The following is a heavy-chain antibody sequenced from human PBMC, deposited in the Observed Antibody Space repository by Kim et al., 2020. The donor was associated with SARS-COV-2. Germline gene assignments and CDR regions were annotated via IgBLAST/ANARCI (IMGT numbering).Heavy chain of an antibody. CDR1: GYSFTSYG. V-gene: IGHV1-18*01. D-gene: IGHD1-26*01. CDR3: GRDQWERHGSPTATHD. Sequence: ASVKVSCKASGYSFTSYGFSWVRQAPGQGLEWMGWISYDDNTRYAQKFQGRVTLTTDTSTSTTYMEMRVLTSDDTAVYYCGRDQWERHGSPTATHDWGQGTLVSVSS. J-gene: IGHJ4*02. CDR2: ISYDDNT.